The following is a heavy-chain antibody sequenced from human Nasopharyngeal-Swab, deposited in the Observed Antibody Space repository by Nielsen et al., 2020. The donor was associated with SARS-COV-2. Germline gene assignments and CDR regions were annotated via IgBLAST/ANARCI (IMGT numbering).Heavy chain of an antibody. CDR2: ISAYNGNT. D-gene: IGHD2-2*01. CDR1: GYTFTSYG. CDR3: ARDHSPIFCSSTSCHLYYYYGMDV. J-gene: IGHJ6*02. Sequence: ASVKVSCNASGYTFTSYGISWVRQAPGQGLEWMGWISAYNGNTNYAQKLQGRVTMTTDTSTSTAYMELRSLRSDDTAVYYCARDHSPIFCSSTSCHLYYYYGMDVWGQGTTVTVSS. V-gene: IGHV1-18*01.